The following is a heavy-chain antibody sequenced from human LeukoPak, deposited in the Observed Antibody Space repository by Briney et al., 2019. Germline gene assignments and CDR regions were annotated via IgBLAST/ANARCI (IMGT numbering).Heavy chain of an antibody. V-gene: IGHV3-21*01. CDR2: ISSSSSYT. D-gene: IGHD1-20*01. CDR3: ARGRYNWKGEGENWFDP. J-gene: IGHJ5*02. CDR1: GFTFSSYS. Sequence: GGSLRLSCAASGFTFSSYSMSWVRQAPGKGLEWVSSISSSSSYTYYADSVKGRLTISRDNAKNSLHLQMNSLRAEDTALYYCARGRYNWKGEGENWFDPWGQGTLVTVSS.